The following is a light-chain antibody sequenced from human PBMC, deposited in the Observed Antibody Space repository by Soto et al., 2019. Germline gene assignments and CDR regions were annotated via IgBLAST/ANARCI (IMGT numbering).Light chain of an antibody. CDR2: EVY. CDR1: FNDVGGYSY. Sequence: QSALTQPPSASGSPGQSVTISCTGTFNDVGGYSYVSWYQQHPGKAPKVIIYEVYKRPSGVPDRFSGSKSGKTASLIVSGLQADDEADYYCSSYGGNNNVVFGGGTQLTVL. CDR3: SSYGGNNNVV. V-gene: IGLV2-8*01. J-gene: IGLJ3*02.